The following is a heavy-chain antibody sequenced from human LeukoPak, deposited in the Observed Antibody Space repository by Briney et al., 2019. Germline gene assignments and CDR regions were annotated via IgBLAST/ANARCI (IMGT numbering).Heavy chain of an antibody. J-gene: IGHJ4*02. CDR2: ISYSGST. D-gene: IGHD3-16*02. Sequence: SETLSLTCTVSGGSISSYYWSWIRQPPGKGLEWIGYISYSGSTNYNPSLKSRVTISVDTSKNQFSLKLSPVTAADTAVYYCAKYVWGSYPTFEDYWGQGTLVTVSS. CDR1: GGSISSYY. V-gene: IGHV4-59*01. CDR3: AKYVWGSYPTFEDY.